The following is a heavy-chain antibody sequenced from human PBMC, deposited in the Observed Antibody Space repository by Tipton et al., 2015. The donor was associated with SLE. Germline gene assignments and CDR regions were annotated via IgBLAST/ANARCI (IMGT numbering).Heavy chain of an antibody. CDR2: IYYSGST. J-gene: IGHJ4*02. D-gene: IGHD3-22*01. CDR3: ARRGYYYDSSGIPPGFDY. CDR1: GGSISSSSYY. Sequence: TLSLTCTVSGGSISSSSYYWGWIRQPPGKGLEWIGSIYYSGSTYYNPSLKSRVTISVDTSKNQFSLKLSSVTAADTAVYYCARRGYYYDSSGIPPGFDYWGQGTLVTVSS. V-gene: IGHV4-39*01.